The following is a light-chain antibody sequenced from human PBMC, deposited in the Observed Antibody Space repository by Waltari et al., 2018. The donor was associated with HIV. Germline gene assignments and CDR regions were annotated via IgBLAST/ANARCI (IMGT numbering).Light chain of an antibody. V-gene: IGLV2-14*03. J-gene: IGLJ1*01. CDR2: DVS. CDR1: SSDIGSYAY. Sequence: SALTQPASVSGSPGQSITISCTGSSSDIGSYAYVSWYQQHPGEAPKLIIYDVSRRPSGISHRFSGSKSVNTASLTISGLQAEDEADYYCSSYTGSSTLGVFGTGTTVTVL. CDR3: SSYTGSSTLGV.